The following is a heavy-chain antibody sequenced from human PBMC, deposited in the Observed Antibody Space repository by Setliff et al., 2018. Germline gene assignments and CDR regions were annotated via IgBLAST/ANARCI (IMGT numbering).Heavy chain of an antibody. CDR1: GGTFSSYA. CDR3: AREGYSSSWYRVNYYYYYGMDV. V-gene: IGHV1-69*06. D-gene: IGHD6-13*01. Sequence: ASVKVSCKASGGTFSSYAISWVRQTPGQGLEWMGGIIPIFGTANYAQKFQGRVTITADKSTSTAYMELSSLRSEDTAVYYCAREGYSSSWYRVNYYYYYGMDVWGQGTTVTVSS. CDR2: IIPIFGTA. J-gene: IGHJ6*02.